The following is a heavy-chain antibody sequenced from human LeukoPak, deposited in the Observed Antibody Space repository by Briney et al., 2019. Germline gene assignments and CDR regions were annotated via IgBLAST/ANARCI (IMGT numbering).Heavy chain of an antibody. J-gene: IGHJ4*02. CDR3: AKIGTREDYYDSSGYSY. V-gene: IGHV3-23*01. CDR2: ISGSGGST. Sequence: GGSLRLSCAASGFTFSSYAMSWVRQAPGKGLEWVSAISGSGGSTYYADSVKGRFTISRDNSKNTLYLQMNSLRAEDTAVYYCAKIGTREDYYDSSGYSYWGQGTLVTVSS. D-gene: IGHD3-22*01. CDR1: GFTFSSYA.